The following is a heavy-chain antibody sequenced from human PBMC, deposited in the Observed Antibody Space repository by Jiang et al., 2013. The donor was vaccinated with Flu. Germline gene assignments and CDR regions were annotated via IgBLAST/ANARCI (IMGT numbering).Heavy chain of an antibody. CDR2: VYYSGNT. V-gene: IGHV4-61*01. J-gene: IGHJ3*02. Sequence: GLVKPSETLSLTCTVSGGSVNSGSYYWSWVRQPPGKGLEWIGYVYYSGNTNYNPSLKSRATIPLDTSKNQFSLQLTSVTAVDTAVYYCARDLRLFHAFQIWGQGTMVTVSS. CDR3: ARDLRLFHAFQI. CDR1: GGSVNSGSYY. D-gene: IGHD3-22*01.